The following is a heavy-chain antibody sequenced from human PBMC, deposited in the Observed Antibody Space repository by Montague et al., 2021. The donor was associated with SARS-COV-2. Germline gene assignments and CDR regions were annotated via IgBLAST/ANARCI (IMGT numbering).Heavy chain of an antibody. CDR2: IYSSGTT. CDR1: GGSIGTSSHF. J-gene: IGHJ4*02. CDR3: ARFRVAGDVLDY. D-gene: IGHD6-19*01. Sequence: SETLSLTCTVSGGSIGTSSHFWGWVRQPPGKGLEWIGIIYSSGTTSYIPSLKSRLTISSDTSKNQFSLRLASVTAADTAVYYCARFRVAGDVLDYWGQGNPVTVSS. V-gene: IGHV4-39*07.